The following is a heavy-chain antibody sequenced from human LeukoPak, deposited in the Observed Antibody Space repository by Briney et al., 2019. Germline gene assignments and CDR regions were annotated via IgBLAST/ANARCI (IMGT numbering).Heavy chain of an antibody. CDR2: ISYDESKK. J-gene: IGHJ3*02. CDR1: GFTFSSHD. D-gene: IGHD5-18*01. V-gene: IGHV3-30*18. CDR3: AKDLYNYGSHDAFDI. Sequence: GRSLRLSCAASGFTFSSHDFHWVRQAPGKGLEWVAVISYDESKKYYADSVKGRFTISRDNSKNTLYLQMTGLRAEDTAVYYCAKDLYNYGSHDAFDIWGQGTVVTVSS.